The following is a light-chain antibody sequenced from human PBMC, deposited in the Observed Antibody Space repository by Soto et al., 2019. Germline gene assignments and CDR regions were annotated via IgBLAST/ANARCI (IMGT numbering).Light chain of an antibody. J-gene: IGLJ1*01. V-gene: IGLV2-11*01. Sequence: QSALTQPRSVSGSPGQSVTISCTGTGSDVGGYNYVSWYQQHPGKAPKLMIYDVSKRPSGVPDRFSGSKSGNTASLTISGLQAEDEADYSCCSYAGSYTDVFGTGTKLTV. CDR2: DVS. CDR1: GSDVGGYNY. CDR3: CSYAGSYTDV.